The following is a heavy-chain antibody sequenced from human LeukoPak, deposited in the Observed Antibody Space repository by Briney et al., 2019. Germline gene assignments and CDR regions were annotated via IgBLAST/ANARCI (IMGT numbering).Heavy chain of an antibody. CDR3: ARDGAVLTGYYDY. V-gene: IGHV3-33*01. CDR2: IWYDGTNK. Sequence: GGSLRLSCAASGFTFSSCGMHWVRQAPGKGLEWVAVIWYDGTNKYYADSVKGRFTISRDNSKNTLYLQMNSLRAEDTAVYYCARDGAVLTGYYDYWGQGTLVTVSS. D-gene: IGHD3-9*01. J-gene: IGHJ4*02. CDR1: GFTFSSCG.